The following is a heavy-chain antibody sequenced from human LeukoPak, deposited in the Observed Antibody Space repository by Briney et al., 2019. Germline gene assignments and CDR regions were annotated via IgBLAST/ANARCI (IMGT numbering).Heavy chain of an antibody. CDR2: ISYDGSNK. V-gene: IGHV3-30*04. J-gene: IGHJ4*02. D-gene: IGHD6-19*01. Sequence: GRSLRLSCAASGFAFSSYAMQWVRQAPGKGLEWVAVISYDGSNKYYADSVKGRFTISRDNSKNTLYLQMNSLRAEDTAVYYCARFAVAGATDYWGQGTLVTVSS. CDR1: GFAFSSYA. CDR3: ARFAVAGATDY.